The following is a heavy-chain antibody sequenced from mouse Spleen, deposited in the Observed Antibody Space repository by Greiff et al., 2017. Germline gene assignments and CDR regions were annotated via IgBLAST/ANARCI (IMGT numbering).Heavy chain of an antibody. D-gene: IGHD4-1*01. CDR1: GYTFTDYY. Sequence: EVQGVESGPVLVKPGASVKMSCKASGYTFTDYYMNWVKQSHGKSLEWIGVINPYNGGTSYNQKFKGKATLTVDKSSSTAYMELNSLTSEDSAVYYCALTGTEAWFAYWGQGTLVTVSA. J-gene: IGHJ3*01. V-gene: IGHV1-19*01. CDR2: INPYNGGT. CDR3: ALTGTEAWFAY.